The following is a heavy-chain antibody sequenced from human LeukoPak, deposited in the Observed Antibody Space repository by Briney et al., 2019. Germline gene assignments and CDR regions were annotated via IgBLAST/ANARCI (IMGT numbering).Heavy chain of an antibody. Sequence: GGSLRLSCAASRFTFDDYGMHWVRQPPGKGLEWVSLISWDGGSTYYADSVKGRFTISRDNSKNSLYLQMNSLRAEDTALYYCARGITMVRGVNITRSDYYYMDVWGKGTTVTVSS. CDR3: ARGITMVRGVNITRSDYYYMDV. D-gene: IGHD3-10*01. CDR1: RFTFDDYG. J-gene: IGHJ6*03. V-gene: IGHV3-43D*03. CDR2: ISWDGGST.